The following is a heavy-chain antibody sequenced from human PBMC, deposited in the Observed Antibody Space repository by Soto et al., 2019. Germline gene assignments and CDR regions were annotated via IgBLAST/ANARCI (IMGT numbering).Heavy chain of an antibody. CDR2: KKQEGSEK. CDR1: GFTLSSDW. J-gene: IGHJ3*02. D-gene: IGHD3-22*01. Sequence: PGGPLSLFCAASGFTLSSDWLSWVRQAPGNGLDWEANKKQEGSEKYYVDSVKGRFTISRNNAKNSLYLQMNSLRAEDTAVYYCARDLRYYYDSSGYFDAFDIWGQGTMVTVSS. V-gene: IGHV3-7*01. CDR3: ARDLRYYYDSSGYFDAFDI.